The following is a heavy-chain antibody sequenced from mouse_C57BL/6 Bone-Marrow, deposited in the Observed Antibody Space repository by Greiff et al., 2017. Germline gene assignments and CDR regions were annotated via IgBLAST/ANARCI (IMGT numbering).Heavy chain of an antibody. J-gene: IGHJ2*01. Sequence: VQLQQPGAELVKPGASVKLSCKASGYTFTSYWMHWVKQRPGQGLEWIGMIHPNSGSTNYNEKFKSKATLTVDKSSSTAYMQLSSLTSEDSAVYYWARSGGVYYGSSYVGYWGQGTTLTVSS. CDR2: IHPNSGST. V-gene: IGHV1-64*01. CDR1: GYTFTSYW. D-gene: IGHD1-1*01. CDR3: ARSGGVYYGSSYVGY.